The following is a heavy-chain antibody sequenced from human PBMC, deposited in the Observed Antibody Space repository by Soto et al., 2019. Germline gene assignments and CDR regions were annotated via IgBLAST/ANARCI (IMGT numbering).Heavy chain of an antibody. D-gene: IGHD2-8*01. CDR1: GDSISSYY. V-gene: IGHV4-59*01. CDR2: IYYSGST. J-gene: IGHJ5*02. Sequence: PSETLSLTCTVSGDSISSYYWSWIRQPPGKGLEWIGYIYYSGSTNYNPSLKSRVTISVDTSKNHFSVKLSSVTAADTAVYYCARAYHDTKGYSLDPWGLGTLVTVSS. CDR3: ARAYHDTKGYSLDP.